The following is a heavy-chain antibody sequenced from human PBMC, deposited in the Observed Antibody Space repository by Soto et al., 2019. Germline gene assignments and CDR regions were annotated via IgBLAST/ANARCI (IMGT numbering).Heavy chain of an antibody. V-gene: IGHV1-18*01. CDR3: ARELHTVNSAYATSAD. CDR2: VNTNNADT. J-gene: IGHJ4*02. Sequence: ASVKVSCKTSGYTFTAYGLAWLRQAPGQRPEWMGWVNTNNADTNYAQKFQGRVTMTTDRSTTTTYMELRSLRSVDTAVYYYARELHTVNSAYATSADWGQGTLLTVSS. D-gene: IGHD3-22*01. CDR1: GYTFTAYG.